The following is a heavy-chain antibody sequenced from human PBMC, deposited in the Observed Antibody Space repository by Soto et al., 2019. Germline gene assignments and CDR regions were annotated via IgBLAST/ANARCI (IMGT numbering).Heavy chain of an antibody. J-gene: IGHJ6*02. Sequence: SETLSLTCTVSGGSVSSSSYYWSWIRQPPGKGLEWIGYIYYSGSTNYNPSLKSRVTISIDTSKNQFSLKVGSVTAADTAVYYCARDQPYYEILTGPYYYYGMDVWGQGTTVTVSS. CDR2: IYYSGST. CDR3: ARDQPYYEILTGPYYYYGMDV. D-gene: IGHD3-9*01. CDR1: GGSVSSSSYY. V-gene: IGHV4-61*01.